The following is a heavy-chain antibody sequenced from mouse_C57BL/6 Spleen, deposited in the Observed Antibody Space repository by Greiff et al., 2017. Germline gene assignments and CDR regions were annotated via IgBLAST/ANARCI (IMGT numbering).Heavy chain of an antibody. CDR2: ISSGSSTF. CDR3: ARPHYYAMDY. Sequence: DVQLQESGGGLVKPGGSLKLSCAASGFTFSDSGMHWVRQAPEKGLEWVAYISSGSSTFYYADTVKGRFTISSDNAKNPLFLPMTSLRSEDTAMYYCARPHYYAMDYWGQGTSVTVSS. J-gene: IGHJ4*01. CDR1: GFTFSDSG. V-gene: IGHV5-17*01.